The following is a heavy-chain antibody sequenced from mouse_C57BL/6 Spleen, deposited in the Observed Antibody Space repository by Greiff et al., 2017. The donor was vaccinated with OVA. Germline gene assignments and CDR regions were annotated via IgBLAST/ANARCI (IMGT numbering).Heavy chain of an antibody. CDR2: IYPGDGDT. Sequence: QVQLQQSGPELVKPGASVKISCKASGYAFSSSWMNWVKQRPGKGLEWIGRIYPGDGDTNYNGKFKGKATLTADKTTSTAYMQHSILTSEDSAVYFCARSDDDYGTGCWGQGTTLTVSS. CDR3: ARSDDDYGTGC. V-gene: IGHV1-82*01. CDR1: GYAFSSSW. D-gene: IGHD2-4*01. J-gene: IGHJ2*01.